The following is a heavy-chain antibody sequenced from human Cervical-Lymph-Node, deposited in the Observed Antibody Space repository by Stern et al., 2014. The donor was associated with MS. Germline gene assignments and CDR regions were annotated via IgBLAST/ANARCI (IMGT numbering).Heavy chain of an antibody. J-gene: IGHJ4*02. Sequence: VQLVESGGGVVQPGRSLRLSCAASGFSFSRYAMHWVRQGPGKGLEWVALIWYDGSNPYYADSVTGRFTISRDNFKNTLYLQMNSLRAEDTAVYYCASAYSSSHYYFDYWGQGTLVTVSS. V-gene: IGHV3-33*01. CDR2: IWYDGSNP. CDR3: ASAYSSSHYYFDY. D-gene: IGHD6-13*01. CDR1: GFSFSRYA.